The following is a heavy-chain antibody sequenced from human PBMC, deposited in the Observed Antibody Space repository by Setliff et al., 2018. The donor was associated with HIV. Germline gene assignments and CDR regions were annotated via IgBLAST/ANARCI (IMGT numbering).Heavy chain of an antibody. CDR3: ARDRHSSGLGSYGP. Sequence: SETLSLTCTISGGSFGVYRWSWIRQSAGRGLEWIGRIDSSGTTDYNPSLKGRVAISVDTSRNQFSLRVTSVTAAATAVYFCARDRHSSGLGSYGPWGPGILVTVSS. D-gene: IGHD3-10*01. J-gene: IGHJ5*02. CDR1: GGSFGVYR. CDR2: IDSSGTT. V-gene: IGHV4-4*07.